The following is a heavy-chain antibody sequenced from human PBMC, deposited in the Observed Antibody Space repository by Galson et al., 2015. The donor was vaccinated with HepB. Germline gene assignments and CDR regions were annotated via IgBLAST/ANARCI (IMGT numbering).Heavy chain of an antibody. V-gene: IGHV3-9*02. CDR1: GFTPRDLA. Sequence: SLRLSCAASGFTPRDLAMHRVRQPPGKGLEWVGGIYWNGARVDYADSVKGRFTISRDNAENSLYLQMNSLRPEDTALYYCGRDQRPGGLGFWGQGTLVTVSS. J-gene: IGHJ4*02. D-gene: IGHD3-10*01. CDR3: GRDQRPGGLGF. CDR2: IYWNGARV.